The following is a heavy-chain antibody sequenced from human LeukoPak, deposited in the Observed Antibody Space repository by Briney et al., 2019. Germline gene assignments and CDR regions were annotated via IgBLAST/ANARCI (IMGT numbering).Heavy chain of an antibody. Sequence: SETLSLTCTVSGGSISSSSYYWGWIRQPPGKGLEWIGSIHYSGNTYYNPSLKSRVTISVDTSKNQFSLKLSSVTAADTAVYYCARDGRIVGATWPLDYWGQGTLVTVSS. D-gene: IGHD1-26*01. CDR2: IHYSGNT. CDR1: GGSISSSSYY. V-gene: IGHV4-39*07. J-gene: IGHJ4*02. CDR3: ARDGRIVGATWPLDY.